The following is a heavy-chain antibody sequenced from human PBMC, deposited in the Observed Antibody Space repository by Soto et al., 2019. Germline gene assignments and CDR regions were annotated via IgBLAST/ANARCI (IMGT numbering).Heavy chain of an antibody. V-gene: IGHV3-30*18. D-gene: IGHD5-12*01. Sequence: PWGSLRLSCAASGFTFSNYGIHFVRHSPGKWLEWVAIISDDGSSKYYADSVKGRFTISRDNSKNTVYLQMNSLRAEDTALYYCAKDSRGFRGYPAYWGQGTLVTVSS. CDR1: GFTFSNYG. J-gene: IGHJ4*02. CDR2: ISDDGSSK. CDR3: AKDSRGFRGYPAY.